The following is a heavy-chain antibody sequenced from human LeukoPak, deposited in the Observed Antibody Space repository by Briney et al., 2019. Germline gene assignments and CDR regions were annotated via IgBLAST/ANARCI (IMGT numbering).Heavy chain of an antibody. CDR3: ATLLYCSGGSCSVEAPFNN. Sequence: ASVKVSCKVSGYTLTELSMHWVRQAPGKGLEWMGGFDPEDGETIYAQKFQGRVTMTEDTSTDTAYMELSSLRSEDTAVYYCATLLYCSGGSCSVEAPFNNWGQGTLVTVSS. V-gene: IGHV1-24*01. CDR2: FDPEDGET. CDR1: GYTLTELS. J-gene: IGHJ4*02. D-gene: IGHD2-15*01.